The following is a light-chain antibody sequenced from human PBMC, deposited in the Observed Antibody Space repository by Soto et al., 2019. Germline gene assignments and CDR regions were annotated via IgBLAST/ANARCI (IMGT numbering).Light chain of an antibody. V-gene: IGLV2-14*01. CDR3: SSYTSSSTLVV. CDR2: DVS. J-gene: IGLJ2*01. CDR1: SSDVGGYNY. Sequence: QSALPQPASVSGSPGQSITISCTGTSSDVGGYNYVSWYQQHPGQAPKLMIYDVSNRPSGVSNRFSGSKSGNTASLTIYGLQAEDEADYYCSSYTSSSTLVVFGGGTKVTVL.